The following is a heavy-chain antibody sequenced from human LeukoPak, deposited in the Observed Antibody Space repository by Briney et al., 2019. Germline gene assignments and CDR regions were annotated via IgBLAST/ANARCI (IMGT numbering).Heavy chain of an antibody. CDR3: VSFYETY. D-gene: IGHD2/OR15-2a*01. Sequence: GGSLRLSCAASGNYWMHWVRQVPGKGLVWVSHINSDGSWTSYADSVRGRFTISKDNAKNTVYLQMNSLRAEDTAVYYCVSFYETYWGRGTLVTVSS. V-gene: IGHV3-74*01. CDR2: INSDGSWT. CDR1: GNYW. J-gene: IGHJ4*02.